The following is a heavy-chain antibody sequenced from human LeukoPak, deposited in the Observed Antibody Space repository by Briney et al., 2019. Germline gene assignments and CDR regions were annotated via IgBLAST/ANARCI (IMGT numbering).Heavy chain of an antibody. V-gene: IGHV1-2*06. D-gene: IGHD1-26*01. CDR1: GYTFTGYY. Sequence: ASVKVSCKASGYTFTGYYTHWVRQAPGQGLEWMGRINPNSGGTNYAQKFQGRVTMTRDTSISTAYMELSRLRSDDTAVYYCASGSYYYYYYYMDVWGKGTTVTVSS. CDR3: ASGSYYYYYYYMDV. J-gene: IGHJ6*03. CDR2: INPNSGGT.